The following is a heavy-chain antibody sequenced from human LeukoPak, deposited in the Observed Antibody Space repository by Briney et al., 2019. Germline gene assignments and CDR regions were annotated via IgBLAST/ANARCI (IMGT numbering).Heavy chain of an antibody. Sequence: ASVKVSCKASGYAFAAYYIHWVRQAPGRGLEWVGLINPSDGSTRYAQKFQGRVTMTRDASTSTIYIDLNNQRSDDTAIYYCATDRPHNCFDPWGQGSLVTVPS. CDR1: GYAFAAYY. V-gene: IGHV1-46*01. CDR2: INPSDGST. J-gene: IGHJ5*02. CDR3: ATDRPHNCFDP.